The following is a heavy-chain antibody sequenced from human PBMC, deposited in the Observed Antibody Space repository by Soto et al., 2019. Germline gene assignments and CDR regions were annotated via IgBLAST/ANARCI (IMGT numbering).Heavy chain of an antibody. CDR2: IKQDGSEK. CDR3: ARDDLLDSYAFDI. Sequence: GGSLRLSCAASGFTFSSYWMSWVRQAPGKGLEWVANIKQDGSEKYYVDSVKGRFTISRDNAKNSLYLQMNSLRAEDTAVYYCARDDLLDSYAFDIWGQGTMVTVSS. J-gene: IGHJ3*02. CDR1: GFTFSSYW. D-gene: IGHD2-15*01. V-gene: IGHV3-7*01.